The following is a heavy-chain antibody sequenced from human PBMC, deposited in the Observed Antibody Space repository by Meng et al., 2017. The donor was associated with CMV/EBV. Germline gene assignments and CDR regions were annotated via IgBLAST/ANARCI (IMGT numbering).Heavy chain of an antibody. CDR3: ARDALTVTACPDY. CDR1: GYTFTGYY. D-gene: IGHD4-17*01. Sequence: QVQLVQSGAEVKTPGASVKVSCKASGYTFTGYYTHWVRQAPGQGLEWMGWINPNSGGTNYAQKFQGRVTMTRDTSISTAYMELSRLRSDDTAVYYCARDALTVTACPDYWGQGTMVTVSA. J-gene: IGHJ4*02. V-gene: IGHV1-2*02. CDR2: INPNSGGT.